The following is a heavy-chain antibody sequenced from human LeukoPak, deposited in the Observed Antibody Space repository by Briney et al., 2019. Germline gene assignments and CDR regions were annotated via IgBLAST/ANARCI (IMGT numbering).Heavy chain of an antibody. CDR1: GFTFSSYG. Sequence: GGSLRLSCAASGFTFSSYGMHWVRQAPGKGLEWVAFIRYDGSNKYYADSVKGRFTISRDNAKNSLYLQMNSLRAEDTAVYYCARGGQWLLLGPGTTYWGQGTLVTVSS. CDR3: ARGGQWLLLGPGTTY. D-gene: IGHD3-22*01. V-gene: IGHV3-30*02. J-gene: IGHJ4*02. CDR2: IRYDGSNK.